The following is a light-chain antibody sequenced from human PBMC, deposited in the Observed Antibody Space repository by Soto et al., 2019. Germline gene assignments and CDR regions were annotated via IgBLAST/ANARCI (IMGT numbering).Light chain of an antibody. V-gene: IGLV2-14*01. J-gene: IGLJ1*01. Sequence: QSALTQPASVSGSPGQSITISCTGTINDVGGYNYVSWYQQHPGKAPKLMIYEVNNRPSGVSNRFSGSKSGNTASLTISGLQADDEADYYCSSSTSTSTVYVFGTGTKLTVL. CDR3: SSSTSTSTVYV. CDR2: EVN. CDR1: INDVGGYNY.